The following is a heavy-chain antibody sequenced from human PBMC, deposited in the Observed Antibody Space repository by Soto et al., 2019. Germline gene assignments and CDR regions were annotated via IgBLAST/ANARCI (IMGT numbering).Heavy chain of an antibody. CDR2: ISYDGSNK. V-gene: IGHV3-30*18. CDR3: AKDRSSSWCLDY. Sequence: QVQLVESGGGVVQLGRSLRLSCAASGFTFSSYGMHWVRQAPGKGLEWVAIISYDGSNKYYVDSVKGRFTISRDNSKNTLYLQMNSLRAEDTAVYYCAKDRSSSWCLDYWGQGTLVTVSS. J-gene: IGHJ4*02. CDR1: GFTFSSYG. D-gene: IGHD6-13*01.